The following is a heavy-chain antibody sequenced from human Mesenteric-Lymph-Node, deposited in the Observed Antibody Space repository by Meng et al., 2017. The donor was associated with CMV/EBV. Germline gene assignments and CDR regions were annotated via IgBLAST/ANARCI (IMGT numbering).Heavy chain of an antibody. J-gene: IGHJ5*02. CDR3: ARVHVAVAGTTNWFDP. CDR1: YTCTSYG. D-gene: IGHD6-19*01. Sequence: YTCTSYGITWVRQAPGQGLEWMGWISAYNGKTNYAQKFQGRVTMTTDTSTSTAYMELRSLRSDDTAVYYCARVHVAVAGTTNWFDPWGQGTLVTVSS. V-gene: IGHV1-18*01. CDR2: ISAYNGKT.